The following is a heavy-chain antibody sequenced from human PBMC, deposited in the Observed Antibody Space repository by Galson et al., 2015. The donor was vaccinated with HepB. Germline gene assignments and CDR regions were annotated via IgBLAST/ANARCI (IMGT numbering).Heavy chain of an antibody. V-gene: IGHV3-20*01. Sequence: SLRLSCAASGFTFDDYGMSRVRQAPGKGLEWVSGINWNGGSTGYADSVKGRFTISRDNAKNSLYLQMNSLRAEDTALYHCARDGGYYYGSGLGWYSDLWGRGTLVTVSS. D-gene: IGHD3-10*01. CDR2: INWNGGST. CDR3: ARDGGYYYGSGLGWYSDL. CDR1: GFTFDDYG. J-gene: IGHJ2*01.